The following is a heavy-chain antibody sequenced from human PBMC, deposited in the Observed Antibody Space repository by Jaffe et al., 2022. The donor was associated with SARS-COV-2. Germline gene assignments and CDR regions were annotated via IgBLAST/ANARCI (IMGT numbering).Heavy chain of an antibody. CDR2: IYYSGST. CDR1: GGSISSSKYY. V-gene: IGHV4-39*01. CDR3: ARLNCGGDCYPEDNSDFDY. Sequence: QLQLQESGPGLVKPSETLSLSCTVSGGSISSSKYYWGWIRQPPGKGLEWVGSIYYSGSTYYNPSLKSRVTISIDTSKNQFSLKLSSVTAADTAVYYCARLNCGGDCYPEDNSDFDYWGQGTLVTVSS. D-gene: IGHD2-21*02. J-gene: IGHJ4*02.